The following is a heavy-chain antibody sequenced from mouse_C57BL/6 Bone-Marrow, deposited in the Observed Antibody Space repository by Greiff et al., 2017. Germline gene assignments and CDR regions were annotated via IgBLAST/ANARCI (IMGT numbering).Heavy chain of an antibody. J-gene: IGHJ3*01. Sequence: EVKLMESGGDLVKPGGSLKLSCAASGFTFSSYGMSWVRQTPDKRLEWVATISSGGSYTYYPDSVKGRFTISRDNATNTLYLQMSSLKSEDTAMYCCARAAYWGQGTLVTVSA. CDR2: ISSGGSYT. V-gene: IGHV5-6*01. CDR3: ARAAY. CDR1: GFTFSSYG.